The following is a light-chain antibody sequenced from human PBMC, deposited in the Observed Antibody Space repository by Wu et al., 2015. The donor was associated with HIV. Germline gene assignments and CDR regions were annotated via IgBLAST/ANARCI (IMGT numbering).Light chain of an antibody. V-gene: IGKV3D-15*01. CDR2: GAS. CDR3: QQYNNWPRT. J-gene: IGKJ1*01. CDR1: QSVNNN. Sequence: EIVMTQSPDTLSVSPGERATLSCRASQSVNNNLAWYQQKPGQAPRLLIYGASTRATGIPVRFSGSGSGTEFTLTISSLQSEDFAVYYCQQYNNWPRTFGQGTKVEIK.